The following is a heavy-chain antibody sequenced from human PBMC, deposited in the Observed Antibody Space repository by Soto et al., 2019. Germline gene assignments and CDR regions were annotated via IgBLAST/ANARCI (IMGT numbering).Heavy chain of an antibody. CDR2: IWYDGSNK. V-gene: IGHV3-33*01. D-gene: IGHD3-10*01. Sequence: GGSLRLSCAASGFTFSSYGMHWVRQAPGKGLEWVAVIWYDGSNKYYADSVKGRFTISRDNSKNTLYLQMNSLRAEDTAVYYCASTMVRGTGYYYYMDVWGKGTTVTVSS. J-gene: IGHJ6*03. CDR1: GFTFSSYG. CDR3: ASTMVRGTGYYYYMDV.